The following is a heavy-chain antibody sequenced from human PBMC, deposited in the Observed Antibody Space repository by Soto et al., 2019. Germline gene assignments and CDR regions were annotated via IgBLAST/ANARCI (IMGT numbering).Heavy chain of an antibody. CDR3: ARHPERIAQIGWFDP. CDR1: GFPFSRFN. J-gene: IGHJ5*02. Sequence: GSLRLTCAASGFPFSRFNMNWVRQAPGKGLEWVSYISSSSSTIYYADSVKGRFTISRDNAKNSLYLQMNSLRAEDTAVYYCARHPERIAQIGWFDPWGQGTLVTVSS. CDR2: ISSSSSTI. V-gene: IGHV3-48*01. D-gene: IGHD6-13*01.